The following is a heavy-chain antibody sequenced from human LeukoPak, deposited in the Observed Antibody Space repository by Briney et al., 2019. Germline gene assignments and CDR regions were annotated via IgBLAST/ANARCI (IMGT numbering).Heavy chain of an antibody. J-gene: IGHJ3*02. CDR3: ARYLAAPYDAFDI. V-gene: IGHV1-2*02. CDR1: GYTFTGYY. D-gene: IGHD2-15*01. CDR2: INSNSGGV. Sequence: EASVKVSCKASGYTFTGYYMHWVRQAPGQGLEWMGWINSNSGGVHYAQNFQGRVTMTRDTSISTAYMDLTRLRYDDTAVYFCARYLAAPYDAFDIWGQGTMVTVSS.